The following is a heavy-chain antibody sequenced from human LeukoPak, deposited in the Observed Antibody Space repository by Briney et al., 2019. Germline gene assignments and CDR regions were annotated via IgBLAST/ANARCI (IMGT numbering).Heavy chain of an antibody. V-gene: IGHV3-9*01. J-gene: IGHJ4*02. CDR2: ISWNSGSI. CDR3: AKGPLNREFGELSHRFDY. CDR1: GFTFDDYA. Sequence: HPGGSLRLSCAASGFTFDDYAMHWVRQAPGKGLEWVSGISWNSGSIGYADSVKGRFTISRDNAKNSLYLQMNSLRAEDTALYYCAKGPLNREFGELSHRFDYWGQGTLVTVSS. D-gene: IGHD3-10*01.